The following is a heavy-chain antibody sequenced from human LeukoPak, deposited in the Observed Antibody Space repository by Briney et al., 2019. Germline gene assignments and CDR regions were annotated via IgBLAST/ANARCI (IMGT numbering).Heavy chain of an antibody. Sequence: GGSLRLSCAASGFTFSSYAMSWVRQAPGKGLEWVSAISGSGGSTYYADSVKGRFTISRDNSKNTLYLQMNSLRAEDPAVYYCATHYCGGDCYSGYYFDYWGQGTLVTVSS. J-gene: IGHJ4*02. D-gene: IGHD2-21*02. CDR2: ISGSGGST. CDR1: GFTFSSYA. CDR3: ATHYCGGDCYSGYYFDY. V-gene: IGHV3-23*01.